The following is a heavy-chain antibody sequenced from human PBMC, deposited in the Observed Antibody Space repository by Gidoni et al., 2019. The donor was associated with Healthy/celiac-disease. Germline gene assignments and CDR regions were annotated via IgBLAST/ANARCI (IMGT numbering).Heavy chain of an antibody. CDR2: IYTSGST. V-gene: IGHV4-4*07. CDR3: ARARTYDGIDY. Sequence: SGLREPAGKGLEWIGRIYTSGSTNYNPSLKSRVTMSVDTSKNQFSLKLSSVTAADTAVYYCARARTYDGIDYWGQGTLVTVSS. J-gene: IGHJ4*02. D-gene: IGHD3-22*01.